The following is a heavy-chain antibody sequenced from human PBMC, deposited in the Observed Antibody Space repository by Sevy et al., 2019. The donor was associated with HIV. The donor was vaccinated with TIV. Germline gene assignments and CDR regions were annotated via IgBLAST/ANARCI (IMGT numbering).Heavy chain of an antibody. Sequence: SETLSLTCTVSGGSISSYYWSWIRQPPGKGLEWIGYIYYSGSTNYNPSLKSRVTISVDTSKNKFSLKLSSVTAADTAVYYCARDRGSSEGDAFDIWGQGTMVTVSS. CDR2: IYYSGST. J-gene: IGHJ3*02. V-gene: IGHV4-59*01. CDR3: ARDRGSSEGDAFDI. CDR1: GGSISSYY. D-gene: IGHD2-2*01.